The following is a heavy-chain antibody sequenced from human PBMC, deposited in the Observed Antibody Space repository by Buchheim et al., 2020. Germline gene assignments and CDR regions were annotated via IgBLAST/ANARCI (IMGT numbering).Heavy chain of an antibody. CDR2: ISYSGGGT. D-gene: IGHD2-15*01. CDR1: GFTFGNYA. Sequence: EVQLLESGGALVQPGGSLRLSCAASGFTFGNYAMSWVRQAPGKGLEWVSAISYSGGGTYYADSVKGRFTISRDNPKNTLYLQMNSLRADDTAVYYCAKEAGYCRGGSGSCIDWYFDLWGRGTL. J-gene: IGHJ2*01. V-gene: IGHV3-23*01. CDR3: AKEAGYCRGGSGSCIDWYFDL.